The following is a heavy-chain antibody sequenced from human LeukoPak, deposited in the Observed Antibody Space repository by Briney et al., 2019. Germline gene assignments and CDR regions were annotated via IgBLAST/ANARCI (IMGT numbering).Heavy chain of an antibody. CDR2: INPSGGST. CDR1: GYTFTSYY. V-gene: IGHV1-46*01. Sequence: ASVKVSCKASGYTFTSYYMHWVRQAPGQGLEWMGIINPSGGSTSYAQKFQGRVTMTRDTSTSTVYMEMSSLRSEDTAVYYCATTIVATAESMDVWSQGTTVTVSS. J-gene: IGHJ6*02. D-gene: IGHD5-12*01. CDR3: ATTIVATAESMDV.